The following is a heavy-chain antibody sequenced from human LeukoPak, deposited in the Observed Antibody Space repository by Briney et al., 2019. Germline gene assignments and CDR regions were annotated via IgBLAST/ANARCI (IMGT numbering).Heavy chain of an antibody. J-gene: IGHJ4*02. Sequence: GGSLRLSCAASGFTFSSYAMSWVRQAPGQGLEWVSGISGSGGSPFYADSGEGRFTISRDNSNNTLYLQMNSLRAEDTAVYYCAKALSHIVVPDYFDYWGQGTLVTVSS. CDR2: ISGSGGSP. CDR3: AKALSHIVVPDYFDY. CDR1: GFTFSSYA. V-gene: IGHV3-23*01. D-gene: IGHD5-12*01.